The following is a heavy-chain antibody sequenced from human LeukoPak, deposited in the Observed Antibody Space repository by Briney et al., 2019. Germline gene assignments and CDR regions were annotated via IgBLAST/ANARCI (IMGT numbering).Heavy chain of an antibody. CDR3: ARDFGSAYSSSPDY. V-gene: IGHV1-2*02. Sequence: ASVKVSCKASGYTFTGYYMHWVRQAPGQGLEWMGWINPNSGCTNYAQKFQGRVTMTRDTSISTAYMELSRLRSDDTAVYYCARDFGSAYSSSPDYWGQGTLVTVSS. J-gene: IGHJ4*02. CDR2: INPNSGCT. D-gene: IGHD6-13*01. CDR1: GYTFTGYY.